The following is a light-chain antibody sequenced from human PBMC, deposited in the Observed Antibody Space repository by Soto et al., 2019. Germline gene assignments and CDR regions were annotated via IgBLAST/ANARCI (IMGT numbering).Light chain of an antibody. CDR1: SSNIGSNY. J-gene: IGLJ1*01. Sequence: QSFLTQPPSASLTPGQRVTTSCCGSSSNIGSNYVYWYQQLPGTAPKLLIYSNNQRPSGVPDRFSGSKSGTSASLAISGLRSEDEADYYCAEWDDSLSGFYVFGTGTKVTVL. V-gene: IGLV1-47*02. CDR2: SNN. CDR3: AEWDDSLSGFYV.